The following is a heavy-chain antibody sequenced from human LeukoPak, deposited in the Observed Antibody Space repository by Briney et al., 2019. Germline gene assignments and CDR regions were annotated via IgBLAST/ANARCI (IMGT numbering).Heavy chain of an antibody. CDR1: GASMRSSGYH. CDR2: IYDSGRI. Sequence: PSETLSLTCTVSGASMRSSGYHWSWIRQHPDKGLEWIAYIYDSGRIFYTPSLQSRSTITVDISKNQFSLQLRSLTAADTAVCYCAGRTDNFEDYWGQGILVTVSS. D-gene: IGHD1-1*01. J-gene: IGHJ4*02. V-gene: IGHV4-31*03. CDR3: AGRTDNFEDY.